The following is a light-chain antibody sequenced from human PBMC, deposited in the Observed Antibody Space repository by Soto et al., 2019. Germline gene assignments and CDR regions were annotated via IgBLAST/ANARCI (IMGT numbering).Light chain of an antibody. V-gene: IGKV1-39*01. CDR2: AAS. Sequence: IQMTQSPSSLSASVGDRVTITCGASQSISSYLNWYQQKPGKAPKLLIYAASSLQSGVPSRFSGSGSGTDFTLTISSLQPEDFATYYCQQSYSTRYTFGQGTTVDLK. CDR1: QSISSY. CDR3: QQSYSTRYT. J-gene: IGKJ2*01.